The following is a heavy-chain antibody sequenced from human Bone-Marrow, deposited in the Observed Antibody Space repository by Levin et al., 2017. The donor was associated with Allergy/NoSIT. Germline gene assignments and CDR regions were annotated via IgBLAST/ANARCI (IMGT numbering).Heavy chain of an antibody. CDR2: IFYSGAV. Sequence: PSETLSLTCTVSGGAIFSSGYYWNWIRQRPGKGLEWIGYIFYSGAVHSNPSLKSRVTISMDPPKNQFSLRLTSVTAADTAVYFCASEGIFCSGGNCSPTNWFDTWGQGTLVTVSS. CDR3: ASEGIFCSGGNCSPTNWFDT. V-gene: IGHV4-31*03. J-gene: IGHJ5*02. CDR1: GGAIFSSGYY. D-gene: IGHD2-15*01.